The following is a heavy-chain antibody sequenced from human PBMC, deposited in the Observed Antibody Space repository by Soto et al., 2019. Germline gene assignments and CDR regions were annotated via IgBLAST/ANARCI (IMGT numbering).Heavy chain of an antibody. D-gene: IGHD1-20*01. Sequence: SVKVSCKASGGTFSSYAISWVRQAPGQGLEWMGGIIPIFGTANYAQKFQGRVTITADESTSTAYMELSSLRSEDTAVYYCARGPPTGVTGTYYYYYGMDVWGQGTTVTVSS. CDR2: IIPIFGTA. CDR1: GGTFSSYA. V-gene: IGHV1-69*13. CDR3: ARGPPTGVTGTYYYYYGMDV. J-gene: IGHJ6*02.